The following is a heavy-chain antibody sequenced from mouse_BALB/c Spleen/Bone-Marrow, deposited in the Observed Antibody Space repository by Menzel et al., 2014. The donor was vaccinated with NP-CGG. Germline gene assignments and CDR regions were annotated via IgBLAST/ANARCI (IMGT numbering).Heavy chain of an antibody. CDR1: GFTFSSFG. Sequence: EVKLVESGGGLVQPGGSRKLSCAASGFTFSSFGMHWVRQAPEKGLEWVAYISSGSSTIYYADTVMGRFTISRDNPKNTLFLQMTSLRSEDTAMYYCARSGSSSGYFDYWCQGTTLTVSS. CDR2: ISSGSSTI. J-gene: IGHJ2*01. CDR3: ARSGSSSGYFDY. V-gene: IGHV5-17*02. D-gene: IGHD1-1*01.